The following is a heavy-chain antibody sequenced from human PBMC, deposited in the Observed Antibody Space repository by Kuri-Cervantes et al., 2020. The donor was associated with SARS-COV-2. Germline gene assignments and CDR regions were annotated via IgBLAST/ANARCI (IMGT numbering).Heavy chain of an antibody. CDR1: GYTLTELS. J-gene: IGHJ6*02. CDR3: ASFTPTEDLYHYYYAMDV. V-gene: IGHV1-24*01. CDR2: FDPEDGET. Sequence: ASVKVSCKVSGYTLTELSMHWVRQAPGKRLEWMGGFDPEDGETIYAQKFQGRVTMTEDTSASTVYMDLSSLGSEDTAVYYCASFTPTEDLYHYYYAMDVWGQGTTVTVSS. D-gene: IGHD1-1*01.